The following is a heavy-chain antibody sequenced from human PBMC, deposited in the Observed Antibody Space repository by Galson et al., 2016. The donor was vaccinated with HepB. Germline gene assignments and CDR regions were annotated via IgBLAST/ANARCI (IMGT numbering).Heavy chain of an antibody. CDR3: AREGGVHQQQSKYHFDY. J-gene: IGHJ4*02. Sequence: SLRLSCAASGFSFSSYSMNWVRQAPGKGLESVSCISTSSKYIYYADSVRGRFTVSRDQSKKTIYLQINSLRVEDMAVYYCAREGGVHQQQSKYHFDYWGQGTLVTVSS. CDR2: ISTSSKYI. V-gene: IGHV3-21*01. D-gene: IGHD2-2*01. CDR1: GFSFSSYS.